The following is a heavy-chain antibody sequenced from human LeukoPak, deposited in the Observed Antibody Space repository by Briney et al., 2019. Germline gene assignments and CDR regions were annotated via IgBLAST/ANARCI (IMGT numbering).Heavy chain of an antibody. CDR2: IRYDGSNK. CDR3: ARAPGYNWNSEGYYFDY. V-gene: IGHV3-30*02. CDR1: GFTFSSYG. D-gene: IGHD1/OR15-1a*01. J-gene: IGHJ4*02. Sequence: GGSLRLSCAASGFTFSSYGMHWVRQAPGKGLEWVAFIRYDGSNKYYADSVKGRFTISRDNAKNSLYLQMYSLRAEDTALYYCARAPGYNWNSEGYYFDYWGQGTLVTVSS.